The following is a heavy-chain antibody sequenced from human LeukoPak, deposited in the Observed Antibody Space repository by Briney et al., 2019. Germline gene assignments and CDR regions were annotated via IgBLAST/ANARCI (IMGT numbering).Heavy chain of an antibody. D-gene: IGHD3-22*01. CDR3: ASWRTDDSSGYYYAFDY. CDR1: GGTFSSYA. J-gene: IGHJ4*02. Sequence: ASVKVSCKASGGTFSSYAISWVRQAPGQGLEWMGGIIPIFGTANYAQKFQGRVTITADESTSTAYMELSSLRSEDTAVYYCASWRTDDSSGYYYAFDYWGQGTLVTVSS. V-gene: IGHV1-69*13. CDR2: IIPIFGTA.